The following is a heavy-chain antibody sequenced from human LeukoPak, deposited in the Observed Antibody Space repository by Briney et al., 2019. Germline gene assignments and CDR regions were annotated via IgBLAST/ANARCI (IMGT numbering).Heavy chain of an antibody. J-gene: IGHJ4*02. CDR1: GFTFSSYG. CDR3: ARDLGYGDHYYFDY. CDR2: IWYDGSNK. Sequence: PGRSLRLSCAASGFTFSSYGMHWVRQAPGKGLEWVAVIWYDGSNKYYADSVKGRFTISRDNSKNTLCLQMNSLRAEDTAVYYCARDLGYGDHYYFDYWGQGTLVTVSS. D-gene: IGHD4-17*01. V-gene: IGHV3-33*01.